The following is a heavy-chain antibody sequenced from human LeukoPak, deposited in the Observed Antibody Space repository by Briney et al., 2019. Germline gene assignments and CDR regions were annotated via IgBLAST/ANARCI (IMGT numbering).Heavy chain of an antibody. J-gene: IGHJ4*02. CDR2: ISWNSGSI. CDR3: AKDMYPKGETETTLDY. D-gene: IGHD1-7*01. V-gene: IGHV3-9*01. CDR1: GFTFDDYA. Sequence: GRSLRLSCAASGFTFDDYAMHWVRQAPGKGLEWVSGISWNSGSIGYADSVKGRFTISRDNAKNSLYLQMNSLRAEDTALYYCAKDMYPKGETETTLDYWAQGTWSPSPQ.